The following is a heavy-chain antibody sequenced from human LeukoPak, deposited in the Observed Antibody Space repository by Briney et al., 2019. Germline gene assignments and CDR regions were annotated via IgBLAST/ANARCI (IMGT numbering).Heavy chain of an antibody. CDR3: TGHPGIASDLAV. V-gene: IGHV5-10-1*01. CDR2: IDPSDSYT. CDR1: GYTFTSYR. Sequence: SGGSLGIPCQGLGYTFTSYRIGWVRQIPGGGLEWMGGIDPSDSYTNSRPSFQGHVPISADKSITTAYLQWSTLKASDTAIYYCTGHPGIASDLAVWGQGTTVTVSS. J-gene: IGHJ6*02. D-gene: IGHD6-13*01.